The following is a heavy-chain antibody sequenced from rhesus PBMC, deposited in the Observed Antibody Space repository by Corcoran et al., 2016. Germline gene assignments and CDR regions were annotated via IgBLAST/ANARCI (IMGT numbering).Heavy chain of an antibody. Sequence: VQLVQSGAEVKKPGAAVKVSCKASGFTFGSYAISRVGQGPGQGVEWMGVIIPIVGVTNYAEKFQGRVTITADTSTSTAYMELSSLRSEDTAVYYCARGPRRDCTSTTCYAYGLDSWGQGVVVTVSA. CDR3: ARGPRRDCTSTTCYAYGLDS. V-gene: IGHV1-198*02. D-gene: IGHD2-2*01. CDR1: GFTFGSYA. CDR2: IIPIVGVT. J-gene: IGHJ6*01.